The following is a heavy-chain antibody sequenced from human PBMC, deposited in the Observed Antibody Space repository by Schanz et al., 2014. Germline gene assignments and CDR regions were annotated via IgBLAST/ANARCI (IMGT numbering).Heavy chain of an antibody. Sequence: EVQLVESGGGLVQPGGSLRLSCAASGFTFRTYLMNWVRQAPGKGLEWVSFISSSSSTIYYADSVKGRFTISRDNAKNSLYLQMNSLRDEDTAVYYCAREGERKGMLPYYFDYWGQGALVTDSS. CDR1: GFTFRTYL. D-gene: IGHD3-10*01. J-gene: IGHJ4*02. V-gene: IGHV3-48*02. CDR2: ISSSSSTI. CDR3: AREGERKGMLPYYFDY.